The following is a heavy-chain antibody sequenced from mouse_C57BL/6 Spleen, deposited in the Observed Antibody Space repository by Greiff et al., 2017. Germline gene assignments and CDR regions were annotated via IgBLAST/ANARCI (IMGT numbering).Heavy chain of an antibody. J-gene: IGHJ2*01. V-gene: IGHV1-69*01. CDR2: IDPSDSYT. CDR3: ARSDTTVGGDFDY. CDR1: GYTFTSYW. Sequence: QVQLQQPGAELVMPGASVKLSCKASGYTFTSYWMHWVKQRPGQGLEWIGEIDPSDSYTNSNQKFKGKSTLTVDKSSSTAYMQLSSLTSEDSAVYYCARSDTTVGGDFDYWGQGTTLTVSS. D-gene: IGHD1-1*01.